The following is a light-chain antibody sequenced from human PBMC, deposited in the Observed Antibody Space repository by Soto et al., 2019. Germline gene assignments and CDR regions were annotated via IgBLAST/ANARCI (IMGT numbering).Light chain of an antibody. J-gene: IGLJ1*01. V-gene: IGLV2-14*01. Sequence: QSALTQPASVSGSPGQSITISCTGTSSDVGGYNYVSWYQQHPGKAPKLLIYEVTNRPSGVSDRFSGSKSGNTASLTISGLQAEDEADYYCSSYIPTSVLYVFGTGTKLTVL. CDR1: SSDVGGYNY. CDR2: EVT. CDR3: SSYIPTSVLYV.